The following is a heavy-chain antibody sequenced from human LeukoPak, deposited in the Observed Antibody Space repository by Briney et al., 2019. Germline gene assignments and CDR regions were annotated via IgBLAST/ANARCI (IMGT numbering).Heavy chain of an antibody. CDR2: IHYSGST. Sequence: PSETLSLTCIVSNVSVGSGAYYWTWIRQHPGKGLEWIGYIHYSGSTYFSPSLKSRVSMSVDTSKNQFSLRLTSVTAADTAVYFCAAKGGGYDYRYWGQGTLVTVSS. V-gene: IGHV4-31*03. CDR1: NVSVGSGAYY. CDR3: AAKGGGYDYRY. J-gene: IGHJ4*02. D-gene: IGHD5-12*01.